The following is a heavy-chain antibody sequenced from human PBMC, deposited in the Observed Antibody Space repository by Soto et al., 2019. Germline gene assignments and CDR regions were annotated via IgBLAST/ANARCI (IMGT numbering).Heavy chain of an antibody. CDR2: ITGSGSTT. CDR1: EFTFSRNA. J-gene: IGHJ5*02. CDR3: AKDFTAYLSSWFHL. Sequence: GGSLRLSCAASEFTFSRNAMHGVRQAPGKGLEWVSGITGSGSTTFYADSVKGRFTISRDNSKNTLYLHMSSLRAEDTAIYCAKDFTAYLSSWFHLWGQGTLVTVSS. V-gene: IGHV3-23*01. D-gene: IGHD6-13*01.